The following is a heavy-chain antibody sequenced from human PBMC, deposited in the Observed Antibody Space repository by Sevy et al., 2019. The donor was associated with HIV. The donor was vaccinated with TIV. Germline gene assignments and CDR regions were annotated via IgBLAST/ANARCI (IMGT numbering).Heavy chain of an antibody. CDR2: IYYSGST. V-gene: IGHV4-59*01. CDR1: GGSIRNYS. Sequence: SETLSLTCSVSGGSIRNYSWTWIRQPPGKGREWIGYIYYSGSTNYNPSLKSRVTISVDTSKKQFSLKLSSVTAADTAVYYCARESIAAAGDFDYWGQGTLVTVSS. CDR3: ARESIAAAGDFDY. D-gene: IGHD6-13*01. J-gene: IGHJ4*02.